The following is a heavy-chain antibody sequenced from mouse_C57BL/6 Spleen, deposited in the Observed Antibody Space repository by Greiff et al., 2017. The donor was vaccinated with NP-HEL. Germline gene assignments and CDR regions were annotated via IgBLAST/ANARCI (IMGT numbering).Heavy chain of an antibody. J-gene: IGHJ3*01. CDR1: GYTFTSYW. CDR2: IDPSDSYT. Sequence: QVQLQQPGAELVKPGASVKLSCKASGYTFTSYWMQWVKQRPGQGLEWIGEIDPSDSYTNYNQKFKGKATLTVDTSSSTAYMQLSSLTSEDSAVYYCARGGYDVAYWGQGILVTVSA. D-gene: IGHD2-2*01. CDR3: ARGGYDVAY. V-gene: IGHV1-50*01.